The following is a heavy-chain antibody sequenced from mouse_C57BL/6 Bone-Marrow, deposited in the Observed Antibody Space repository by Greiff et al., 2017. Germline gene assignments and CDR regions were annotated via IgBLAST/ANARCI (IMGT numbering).Heavy chain of an antibody. CDR1: GYSFTGYY. Sequence: VQLQQSGPELVKPGASVKISCKASGYSFTGYYMNWVKQSPEKSLEWIGKINPSTGGTTYNQKFKAKATLTVDKSSSTAYMQLNSLTSEDSAVYYCANLDYWGQGTTLTVSS. CDR2: INPSTGGT. J-gene: IGHJ2*01. CDR3: ANLDY. V-gene: IGHV1-42*01.